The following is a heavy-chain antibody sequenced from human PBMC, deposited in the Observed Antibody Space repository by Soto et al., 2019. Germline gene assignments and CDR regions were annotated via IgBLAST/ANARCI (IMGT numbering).Heavy chain of an antibody. CDR2: IYYSGST. Sequence: QVQLQESGPGLVKPSQTLSLTCTVSGGSISSGGYYWSWIRQHPGKGLEWIGYIYYSGSTYYNPSLKSRVTLSVATSKIQFSLTLSSMTAADTAVYYCARGRRDIVVVPAALLSPGWYFDLWVRGTLVTVSS. D-gene: IGHD2-2*01. CDR1: GGSISSGGYY. V-gene: IGHV4-31*03. CDR3: ARGRRDIVVVPAALLSPGWYFDL. J-gene: IGHJ2*01.